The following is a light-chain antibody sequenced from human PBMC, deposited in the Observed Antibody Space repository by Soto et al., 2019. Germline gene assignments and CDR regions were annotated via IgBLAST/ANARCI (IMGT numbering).Light chain of an antibody. CDR1: QSVRRY. V-gene: IGKV3-15*01. J-gene: IGKJ2*01. CDR3: QQYNNWPPYP. Sequence: EIVMTQSPATLYVSPGENATLYCRTSQSVRRYLAWYQQKPCQAPRLLIYGASTRATGIPARFSGSGSGSEFTLTISSLHSEEFAVYYCQQYNNWPPYPFGQGTKVDIX. CDR2: GAS.